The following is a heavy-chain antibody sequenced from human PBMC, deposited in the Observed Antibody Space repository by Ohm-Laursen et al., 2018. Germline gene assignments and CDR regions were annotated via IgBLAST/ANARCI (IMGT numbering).Heavy chain of an antibody. CDR2: IKQDGGEK. D-gene: IGHD5-12*01. CDR3: ARDVALGGYGFGMDV. Sequence: SLRLSCSASGFTFSKYWLSWVRQTPGKGLEWVANIKQDGGEKNFADSVKGRFTISRDNTKNSLYLQMDSLRAEDTAVCYCARDVALGGYGFGMDVWGQGTTVAVSS. CDR1: GFTFSKYW. V-gene: IGHV3-7*01. J-gene: IGHJ6*02.